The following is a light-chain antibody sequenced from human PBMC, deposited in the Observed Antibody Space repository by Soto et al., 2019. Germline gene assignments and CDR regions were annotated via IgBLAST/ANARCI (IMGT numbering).Light chain of an antibody. Sequence: TQSPVTLSLSPGERATLSCRASQSFRGLLAWYQQKPGQAPRLLIYDAYNRATGIPPRFSGSGSGTDFTLTISSLEPEDSAVYYCQQRHMWPITFGQGTRREIK. J-gene: IGKJ5*01. CDR3: QQRHMWPIT. CDR1: QSFRGL. CDR2: DAY. V-gene: IGKV3-11*01.